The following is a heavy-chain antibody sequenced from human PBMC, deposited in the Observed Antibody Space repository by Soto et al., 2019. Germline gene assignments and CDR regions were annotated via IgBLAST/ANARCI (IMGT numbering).Heavy chain of an antibody. CDR1: GGSISSYY. CDR2: VYYSGST. CDR3: AGGQGNLGSGGY. Sequence: SETLSLTCTVSGGSISSYYWSWIRQPPGKGLEWIGYVYYSGSTKYNPSLKSRVTISLDTSKSQFSLKLTSVTAADTAVYYCAGGQGNLGSGGYWGQGTLVTVSS. J-gene: IGHJ4*02. D-gene: IGHD3-10*01. V-gene: IGHV4-59*01.